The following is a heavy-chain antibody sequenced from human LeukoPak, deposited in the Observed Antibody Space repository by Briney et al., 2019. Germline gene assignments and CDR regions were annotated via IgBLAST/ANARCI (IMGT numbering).Heavy chain of an antibody. CDR1: GFTFSDYY. D-gene: IGHD6-13*01. CDR3: VRFVSAATAGRSTGFDS. J-gene: IGHJ5*01. CDR2: ISDSSNTI. Sequence: GGSLTHSCAASGFTFSDYYMSWIRQAPGKGLEWVSYISDSSNTIYYADPVKGRFAISRANAKNSLYLQMNSLRAEDTAVYYCVRFVSAATAGRSTGFDSWGQGTLVTVSS. V-gene: IGHV3-11*01.